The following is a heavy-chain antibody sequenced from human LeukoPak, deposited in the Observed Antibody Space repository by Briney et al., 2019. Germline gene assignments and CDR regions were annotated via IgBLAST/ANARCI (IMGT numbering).Heavy chain of an antibody. Sequence: ASVKVSCTATGYTFTTYNMHWVRQAPGQGLEWMGWINPDSGGTNYAQKFQGRVTMTRDTSISTAYMELSRLRSDDTAVYYCARDAIAVAGLGGYWGQGTLVTVFS. D-gene: IGHD6-19*01. CDR3: ARDAIAVAGLGGY. CDR2: INPDSGGT. V-gene: IGHV1-2*02. J-gene: IGHJ4*02. CDR1: GYTFTTYN.